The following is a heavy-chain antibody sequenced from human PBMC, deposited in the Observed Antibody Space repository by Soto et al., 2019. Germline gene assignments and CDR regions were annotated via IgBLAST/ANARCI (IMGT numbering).Heavy chain of an antibody. CDR3: ARGVNYDSSGYYYFY. V-gene: IGHV1-69*13. D-gene: IGHD3-22*01. J-gene: IGHJ4*02. Sequence: SVKVSCKASGGTFSTYAIDWVRQAPGQGLEWMGGIIPLFGTAKYAQNFQGRITITADESTNTAYMELRSLRSQDAAVYYCARGVNYDSSGYYYFYWGQGTLVTVSS. CDR2: IIPLFGTA. CDR1: GGTFSTYA.